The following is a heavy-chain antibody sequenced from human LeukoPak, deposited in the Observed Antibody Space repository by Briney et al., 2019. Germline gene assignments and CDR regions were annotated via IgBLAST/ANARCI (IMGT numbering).Heavy chain of an antibody. CDR2: ISSGGSTI. Sequence: GGSLRLSCAASGFIFSDYNMNWVRQAPGKGLEWVSYISSGGSTIYYGDSVKGRFTTSRDNVKNSVYLQMNGLTDEDTAVYYCAREPPGNYDSSGDFYAFFDWWGQGTLVTVSS. J-gene: IGHJ4*02. CDR1: GFIFSDYN. D-gene: IGHD3-22*01. CDR3: AREPPGNYDSSGDFYAFFDW. V-gene: IGHV3-48*02.